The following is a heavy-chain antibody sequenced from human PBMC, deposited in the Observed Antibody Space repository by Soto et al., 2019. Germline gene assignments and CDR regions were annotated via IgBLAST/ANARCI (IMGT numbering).Heavy chain of an antibody. CDR3: ERVAAALPHYYYYYGMDV. V-gene: IGHV3-13*04. Sequence: GGSLRLSCAASGFTISSYDMHWVRQATGKGLEWVSVIGTAGDTYYPGSVKGRFTISRENAKNSLYLQMNSLRAGDTAVYYCERVAAALPHYYYYYGMDVWGQGTTVTVSS. CDR1: GFTISSYD. J-gene: IGHJ6*02. D-gene: IGHD6-13*01. CDR2: IGTAGDT.